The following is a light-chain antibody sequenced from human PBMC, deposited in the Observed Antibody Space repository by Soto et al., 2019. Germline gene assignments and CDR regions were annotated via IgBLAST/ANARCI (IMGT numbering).Light chain of an antibody. CDR3: QQYNTYSLT. J-gene: IGKJ1*01. Sequence: DIQMTQSPSTLSASVGDRVTITCRASQSISSWLAWYQQKPGKAPKLLIYEASGLESGVPSRFSSSGSGTEFALTISSLQPDDFATYYCQQYNTYSLTFGQGTKVEIK. CDR2: EAS. V-gene: IGKV1-5*03. CDR1: QSISSW.